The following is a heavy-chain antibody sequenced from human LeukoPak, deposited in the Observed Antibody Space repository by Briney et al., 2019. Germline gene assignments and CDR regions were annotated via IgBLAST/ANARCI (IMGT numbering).Heavy chain of an antibody. CDR2: IIPIFGTA. CDR3: ARVDRYHYYLDV. V-gene: IGHV1-69*05. Sequence: ASVKVSCKASGGTFSSYAISWVRQAPGQGLEWMGGIIPIFGTANYAQKFQGRVTITTDESTSTAYMELSSLRSEDTAVYYCARVDRYHYYLDVWGKGTTVTVSS. CDR1: GGTFSSYA. J-gene: IGHJ6*03.